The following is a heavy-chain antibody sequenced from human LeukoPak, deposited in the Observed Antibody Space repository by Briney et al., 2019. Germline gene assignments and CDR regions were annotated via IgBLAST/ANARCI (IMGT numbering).Heavy chain of an antibody. Sequence: GASVKVSCKASGYTFTSYYMHWVRQAPGQGLEWMGIINPSGCSTSYAQKFQGRVTMTRDTPTSTVYIEASSLRSEDRAVYYCLRDRDGSYSYFDLWGQGTLVTVSS. V-gene: IGHV1-46*01. CDR1: GYTFTSYY. CDR2: INPSGCST. D-gene: IGHD1-26*01. J-gene: IGHJ4*02. CDR3: LRDRDGSYSYFDL.